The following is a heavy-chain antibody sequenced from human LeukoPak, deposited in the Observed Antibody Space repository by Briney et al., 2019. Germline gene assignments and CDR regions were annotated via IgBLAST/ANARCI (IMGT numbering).Heavy chain of an antibody. CDR2: ISAYNGDI. J-gene: IGHJ4*02. Sequence: ASVKVSCKASGYTFTSSGVSWVRQAPGQGLEWMGWISAYNGDINYAQKFQGRVTMTTDTSTSTAYMELRSLRSDDTAVYYCARDQWLEKYDYWGQGTLVTVSS. CDR1: GYTFTSSG. CDR3: ARDQWLEKYDY. D-gene: IGHD6-19*01. V-gene: IGHV1-18*01.